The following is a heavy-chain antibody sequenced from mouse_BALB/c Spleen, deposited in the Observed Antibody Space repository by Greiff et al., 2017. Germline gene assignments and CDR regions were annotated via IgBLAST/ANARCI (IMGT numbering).Heavy chain of an antibody. CDR1: GFTFSSFG. V-gene: IGHV5-17*02. CDR2: ISSGSSTI. J-gene: IGHJ4*01. Sequence: EVKVVESGGGLVQPGGSRKLSCAASGFTFSSFGMHWVRQAPEKGLEWVAYISSGSSTIYYADTVKGRFTISRDNPKNTLFLQMTSLRSEDTAMYYCASDGYYGYYAMDYWGQGTSVTVSS. D-gene: IGHD2-3*01. CDR3: ASDGYYGYYAMDY.